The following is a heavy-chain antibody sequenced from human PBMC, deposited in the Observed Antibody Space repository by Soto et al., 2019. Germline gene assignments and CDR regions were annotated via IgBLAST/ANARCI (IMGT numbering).Heavy chain of an antibody. D-gene: IGHD2-15*01. Sequence: ASVKVSCKASGYTFTSYGISWVRQAPGQGLEWMGWISAYNGNTNYAQELQGRVTMTTDTSTSTAYMELRSLRSDDTAVYYCARDHRPGYCSGGSCYSFLVYYYGMDVWGQGTTVTVSS. CDR3: ARDHRPGYCSGGSCYSFLVYYYGMDV. CDR2: ISAYNGNT. V-gene: IGHV1-18*01. CDR1: GYTFTSYG. J-gene: IGHJ6*02.